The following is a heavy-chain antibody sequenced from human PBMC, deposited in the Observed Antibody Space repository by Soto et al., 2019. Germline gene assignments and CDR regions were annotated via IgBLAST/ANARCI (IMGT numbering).Heavy chain of an antibody. V-gene: IGHV1-46*01. CDR2: INPANGVA. CDR1: GYTLTSHH. Sequence: QVHLVQSGAEVKKPGASMKVSCTASGYTLTSHHVHWVRQAPGRRLAWMGSINPANGVAPYTSRFQGRVIMTRAASQSTVYMELSGLASEDTARFYCARGGGVGLDGSAAFDIWGQGTMVTVSS. D-gene: IGHD6-19*01. CDR3: ARGGGVGLDGSAAFDI. J-gene: IGHJ3*02.